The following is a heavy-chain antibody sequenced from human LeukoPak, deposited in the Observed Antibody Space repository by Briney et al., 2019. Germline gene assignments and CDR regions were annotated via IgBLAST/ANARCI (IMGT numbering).Heavy chain of an antibody. D-gene: IGHD4-11*01. CDR3: AKDPYSNYDPYYFEY. Sequence: PGGSLRLSCAASGFTFSSYWMHWVRQAPGKGLVWVSRIKSDGSSTSYADSVKGRFTISRDNSKNTLFLQMDSLRAEDTAVYYCAKDPYSNYDPYYFEYWGQGTLVTVSS. V-gene: IGHV3-74*01. CDR2: IKSDGSST. CDR1: GFTFSSYW. J-gene: IGHJ4*02.